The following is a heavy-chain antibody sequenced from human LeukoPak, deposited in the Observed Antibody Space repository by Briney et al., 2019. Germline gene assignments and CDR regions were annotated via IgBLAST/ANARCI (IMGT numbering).Heavy chain of an antibody. D-gene: IGHD3-10*01. CDR2: IYSGGTT. CDR1: GFTVTSNY. J-gene: IGHJ4*02. CDR3: ARVTQRDWFGDPSGEYYFDS. Sequence: GGSLRLSCAASGFTVTSNYMTWVRRAPGKGLECVSVIYSGGTTYYADSVKGRFTVSKDNSKNIFYLQMNSLRAEDTAVYFCARVTQRDWFGDPSGEYYFDSWGQGTLATVSS. V-gene: IGHV3-66*01.